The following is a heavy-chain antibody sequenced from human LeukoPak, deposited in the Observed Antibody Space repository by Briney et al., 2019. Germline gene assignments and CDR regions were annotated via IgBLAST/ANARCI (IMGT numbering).Heavy chain of an antibody. V-gene: IGHV4-59*01. CDR1: GGSISSYF. Sequence: PSETLSLTCTVSGGSISSYFWSWIRQPPGKGLEWIGYIYYSGSTNYNPSLKSRVTISVDTSKNQFSLKLSSVTAADTAVYYCARRRSGHDAFDIWGQGTMVTVSS. CDR3: ARRRSGHDAFDI. CDR2: IYYSGST. D-gene: IGHD3-3*01. J-gene: IGHJ3*02.